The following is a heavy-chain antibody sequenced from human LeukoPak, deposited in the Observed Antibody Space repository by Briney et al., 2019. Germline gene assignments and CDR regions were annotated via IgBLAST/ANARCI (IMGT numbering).Heavy chain of an antibody. CDR1: GYSFNDKY. V-gene: IGHV1-2*02. D-gene: IGHD1-1*01. CDR2: INPNSGGT. CDR3: ARRHHYSPTGFDP. Sequence: ASVKVSCKASGYSFNDKYLHWVRQAPGQGLEWMGSINPNSGGTNYAQKFQGRVTMTTDTSMSTAYMELSRLTSDDTAVYYCARRHHYSPTGFDPWGQGTLVTVSS. J-gene: IGHJ5*02.